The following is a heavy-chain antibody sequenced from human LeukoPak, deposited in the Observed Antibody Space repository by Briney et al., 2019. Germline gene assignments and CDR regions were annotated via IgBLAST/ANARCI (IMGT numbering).Heavy chain of an antibody. D-gene: IGHD1-26*01. CDR1: GGSIGSSSYY. CDR3: ARRKVGAPFGY. CDR2: IYYSGST. Sequence: SETLSLTCTVSGGSIGSSSYYWGWIRQPPGKGLEWIGSIYYSGSTYYNPSLKSRVTISVDTSKNQFSLKLSSVTAADTAVYYCARRKVGAPFGYWGQGTLVTVSS. J-gene: IGHJ4*02. V-gene: IGHV4-39*01.